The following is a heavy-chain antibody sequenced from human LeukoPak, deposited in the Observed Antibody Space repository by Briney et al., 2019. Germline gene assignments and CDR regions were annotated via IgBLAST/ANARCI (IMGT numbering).Heavy chain of an antibody. CDR2: ISGGGGDT. V-gene: IGHV3-23*01. CDR1: GFTFSNYA. Sequence: PGGSLRLSCVASGFTFSNYAVSWVRRASGKGLGWVSAISGGGGDTFYAHSVKGRFSISRDNSKNRVFLQMNSLRSEKTAMYYCAKWFGEPHNFGYWGQGTLVTVSS. J-gene: IGHJ4*02. D-gene: IGHD3-10*01. CDR3: AKWFGEPHNFGY.